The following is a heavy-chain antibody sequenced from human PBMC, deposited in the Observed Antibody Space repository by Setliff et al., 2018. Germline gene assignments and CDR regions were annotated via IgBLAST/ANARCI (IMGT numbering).Heavy chain of an antibody. Sequence: SSETLSLTCTVSGGSISSSRYYWGWIRQPPGKGLEWIGSINYSGSTYYNPSLKSRVTISGDTSKNQFSLKLSSVTAADTAVYYCARGYSGYRDYWGQGTLVTVSS. CDR2: INYSGST. J-gene: IGHJ4*02. CDR3: ARGYSGYRDY. V-gene: IGHV4-39*01. CDR1: GGSISSSRYY. D-gene: IGHD5-12*01.